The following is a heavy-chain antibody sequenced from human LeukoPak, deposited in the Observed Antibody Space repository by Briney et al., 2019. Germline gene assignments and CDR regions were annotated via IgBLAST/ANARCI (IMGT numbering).Heavy chain of an antibody. CDR2: ISGSDGST. V-gene: IGHV3-23*01. J-gene: IGHJ4*02. CDR1: GGSSSSSN. Sequence: PSGTLSLTCAVSGGSSSSSNWWNWVRQAPGKGLEWVSAISGSDGSTYYADSVKGRFTISKDNSKNTLYLQINSLRAEDTAVYYCVKQPGYSFGSYFDYWGQGTLVTVSS. D-gene: IGHD5-18*01. CDR3: VKQPGYSFGSYFDY.